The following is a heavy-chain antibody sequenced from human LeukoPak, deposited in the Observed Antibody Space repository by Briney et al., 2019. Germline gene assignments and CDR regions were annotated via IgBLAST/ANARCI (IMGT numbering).Heavy chain of an antibody. CDR3: ARERYYDSSGYYPEGFDP. Sequence: SVKVSCKASGYTFTGYYMHWVRQAPGQGLEWMGWIHPNSGGTNYAQKFQGRVTMTRDTSISTAYMELSRLRSDDTAVYYCARERYYDSSGYYPEGFDPWGQGTLVTVSS. V-gene: IGHV1-2*02. CDR1: GYTFTGYY. CDR2: IHPNSGGT. J-gene: IGHJ5*02. D-gene: IGHD3-22*01.